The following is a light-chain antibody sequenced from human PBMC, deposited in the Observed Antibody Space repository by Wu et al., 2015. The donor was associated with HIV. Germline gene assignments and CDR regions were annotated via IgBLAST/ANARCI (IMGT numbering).Light chain of an antibody. CDR1: QSVSSSY. CDR3: QQYGRSPPWT. CDR2: GAS. Sequence: EIVLTQSPGTLSLSPGERATLSCRASQSVSSSYLAWYQQKPGQAPRLLIYGASSRATGIPDRFSGSGSGTDFTLTISRLEPEDFAVYYCQQYGRSPPWTFGQGTKVDLK. V-gene: IGKV3-20*01. J-gene: IGKJ1*01.